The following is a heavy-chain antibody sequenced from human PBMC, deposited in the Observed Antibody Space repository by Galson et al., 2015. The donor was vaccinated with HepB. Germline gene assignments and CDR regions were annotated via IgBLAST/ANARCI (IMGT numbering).Heavy chain of an antibody. CDR1: GFRFRNHW. D-gene: IGHD5-12*01. V-gene: IGHV3-7*03. CDR3: ATEAWRFDS. CDR2: ISQDGSEK. J-gene: IGHJ4*02. Sequence: SLRLSCAASGFRFRNHWMTWVRQVPGKGLEWVASISQDGSEKCSVDSVKGRFTISRDNAKSLMYLQMNSLRAEDTAVYYCATEAWRFDSWGQGTQVTVSS.